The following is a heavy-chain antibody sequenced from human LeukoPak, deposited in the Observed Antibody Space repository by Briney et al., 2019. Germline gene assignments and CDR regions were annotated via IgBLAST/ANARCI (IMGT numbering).Heavy chain of an antibody. CDR2: IIPIFGTA. D-gene: IGHD6-19*01. Sequence: ASVKVSCKASGGTFSSYAISWVRQAPGQGLEWMGGIIPIFGTANYAQKFQGRVTITADKSTSTAYMELSSLRSEDTAVYYCARVYSSGWPYYYYYYMDVWGKGTTVTVSS. CDR1: GGTFSSYA. CDR3: ARVYSSGWPYYYYYYMDV. J-gene: IGHJ6*03. V-gene: IGHV1-69*06.